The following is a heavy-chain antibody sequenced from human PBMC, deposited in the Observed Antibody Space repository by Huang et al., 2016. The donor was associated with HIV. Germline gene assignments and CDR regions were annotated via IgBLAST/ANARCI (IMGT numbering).Heavy chain of an antibody. Sequence: QVQLVPSGAEVKKPGASVKVSCKVSGYTLTELSIHWVRQAPGKGLEWMGRFAPEHGETIYAPNFQGRVTMTEDTSTDTAYMELHSLRPEDTAVYYCAAGYDTYYDIWGQGTMV. CDR1: GYTLTELS. CDR2: FAPEHGET. J-gene: IGHJ3*02. CDR3: AAGYDTYYDI. V-gene: IGHV1-24*01. D-gene: IGHD2-21*01.